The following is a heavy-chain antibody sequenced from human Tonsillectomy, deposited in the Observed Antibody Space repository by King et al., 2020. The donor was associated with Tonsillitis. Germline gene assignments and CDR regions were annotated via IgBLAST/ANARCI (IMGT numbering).Heavy chain of an antibody. V-gene: IGHV3-33*01. Sequence: VQLVESGGGVFQPGRSLRLSCAASGFTFSSYGMHWVRQAPGKGLEWVAVIWYDGSNKHYADSVRGRFTISRDNSKNTLYLQINSLRAEATAVYYCASVSVASARLASFASWGQGTLVTASS. D-gene: IGHD2-15*01. J-gene: IGHJ4*02. CDR3: ASVSVASARLASFAS. CDR2: IWYDGSNK. CDR1: GFTFSSYG.